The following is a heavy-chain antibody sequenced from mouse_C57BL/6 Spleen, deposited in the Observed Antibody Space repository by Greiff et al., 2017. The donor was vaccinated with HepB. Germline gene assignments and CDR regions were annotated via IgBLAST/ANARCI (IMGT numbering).Heavy chain of an antibody. D-gene: IGHD1-1*01. J-gene: IGHJ1*03. CDR2: IYPRSGNT. CDR1: GYTFTSYG. CDR3: ARTTVVVPPPYWYFDV. Sequence: QVQLQQSGAELARPGASVKLSCKASGYTFTSYGISWVKQRTGQGLEWIGEIYPRSGNTYYNEKFKGKATLTADRSSSTAYMELRSLTSEDSAVYFCARTTVVVPPPYWYFDVWGTGTTVTGSS. V-gene: IGHV1-81*01.